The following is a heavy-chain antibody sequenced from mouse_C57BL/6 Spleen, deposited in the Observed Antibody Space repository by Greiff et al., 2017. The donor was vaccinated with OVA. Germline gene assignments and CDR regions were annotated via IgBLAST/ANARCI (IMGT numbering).Heavy chain of an antibody. Sequence: EVMLVESGGGLVKPGGSLKLSCAASGFTFSDYGMHWVRQAPEKGLEWVAYISSGSSTIYYADTVKGRFTISRDNAKNTLFLQMTSLRSEDTAMYYCARTGYSNYVGWYFDVWGTGTTVTVSS. CDR3: ARTGYSNYVGWYFDV. J-gene: IGHJ1*03. D-gene: IGHD2-5*01. CDR1: GFTFSDYG. V-gene: IGHV5-17*01. CDR2: ISSGSSTI.